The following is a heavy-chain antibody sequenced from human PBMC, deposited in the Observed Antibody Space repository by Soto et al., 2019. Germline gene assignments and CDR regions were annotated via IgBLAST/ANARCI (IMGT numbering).Heavy chain of an antibody. V-gene: IGHV3-74*01. J-gene: IGHJ4*02. CDR2: INGDGSST. CDR1: GFTFSNYW. CDR3: ARGARNYYYFDC. D-gene: IGHD1-7*01. Sequence: EVQLVESGGGLVQPGGSLRLSCVASGFTFSNYWIHWVRQAPGKGLVWVSRINGDGSSTNYADSVKGQFTISRDNAKNTVHLQMISLRVEDTAVYYCARGARNYYYFDCWGQGTLVTVSS.